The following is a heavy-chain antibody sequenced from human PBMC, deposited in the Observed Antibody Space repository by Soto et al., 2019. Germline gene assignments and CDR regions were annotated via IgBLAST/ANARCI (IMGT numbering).Heavy chain of an antibody. CDR1: GFPLSTYG. CDR2: ITGTGGNT. CDR3: ARIRGYWYGLDV. J-gene: IGHJ6*02. V-gene: IGHV3-23*01. Sequence: EVQLLESGGGLVQPGGSLRLSCAASGFPLSTYGMTWVRQAPGKGLEWVPAITGTGGNTYYVDSVKGRFTSPRDNSKNMLYLQVNSLRVEDTAVSYCARIRGYWYGLDVWGQGTTVTVSS.